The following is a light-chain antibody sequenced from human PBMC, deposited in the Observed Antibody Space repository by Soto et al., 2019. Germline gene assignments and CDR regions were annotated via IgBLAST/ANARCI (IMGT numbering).Light chain of an antibody. Sequence: EILMTQSPATLSVSPGERATLSCRASQSVSGSLAWYQQKPGQAPRLLIYGASTRATGIPARFSGSGSGTEFTLTISSLQSEDFAIYYCQQYNNWPPITFGQGTRLEIK. CDR3: QQYNNWPPIT. J-gene: IGKJ5*01. V-gene: IGKV3-15*01. CDR1: QSVSGS. CDR2: GAS.